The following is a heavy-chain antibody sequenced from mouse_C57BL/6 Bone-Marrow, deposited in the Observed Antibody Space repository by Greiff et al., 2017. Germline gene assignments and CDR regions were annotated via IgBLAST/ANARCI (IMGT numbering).Heavy chain of an antibody. J-gene: IGHJ4*01. CDR2: INPYNGGT. CDR1: GYTFTDSY. V-gene: IGHV1-19*01. CDR3: ARRAYYYYAMDY. Sequence: VQLQQSGPVLVKPGASVKMSCKASGYTFTDSYMNWVKQSHGKSLEWIGVINPYNGGTSYNQKFKGKATLTVDKSSSTAYMELNSLTSEDSAVYYCARRAYYYYAMDYWGQGTSVTVSS.